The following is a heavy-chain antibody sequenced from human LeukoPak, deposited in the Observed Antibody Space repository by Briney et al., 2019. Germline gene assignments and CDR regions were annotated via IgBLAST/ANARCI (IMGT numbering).Heavy chain of an antibody. V-gene: IGHV4-34*01. CDR1: GESFSAYF. D-gene: IGHD2-15*01. J-gene: IGHJ4*02. Sequence: PSETLSLTCAVYGESFSAYFWNWIRQAPGKPLEYIGEINHRGSSHYNPSLKTRVTLSVDTCKKQFSLKLTSVTAADTAVYFCARGSAFDGYCSAGACDAGYYDIWGQGTPVTVSS. CDR2: INHRGSS. CDR3: ARGSAFDGYCSAGACDAGYYDI.